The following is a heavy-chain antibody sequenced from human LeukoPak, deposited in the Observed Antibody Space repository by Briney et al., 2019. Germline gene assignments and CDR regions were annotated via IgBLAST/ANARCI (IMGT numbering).Heavy chain of an antibody. CDR1: GYTFTSYG. Sequence: GASVKVSCKASGYTFTSYGIAWVRQAPGQGLEWMGWINTYNGNTNNARNFQDRVTMTADTSTSTAYLEMRGLTSDDTGVFYCARALTGGMDCDYWGQGTLVTVSS. V-gene: IGHV1-18*01. D-gene: IGHD7-27*01. J-gene: IGHJ4*02. CDR2: INTYNGNT. CDR3: ARALTGGMDCDY.